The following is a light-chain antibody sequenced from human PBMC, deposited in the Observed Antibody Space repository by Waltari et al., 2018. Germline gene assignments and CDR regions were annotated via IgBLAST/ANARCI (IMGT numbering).Light chain of an antibody. Sequence: YVVTQPPSVSVTPGQTAPLTCGGETIETKSVNWYQQKPGQAPFLVMFYDNDRPAGIPERFSGSNSGNTATLTINWVEAGDEADYHCQVWDDFIDSGVFGGGTRLSVL. J-gene: IGLJ3*02. CDR2: YDN. CDR1: TIETKS. V-gene: IGLV3-21*04. CDR3: QVWDDFIDSGV.